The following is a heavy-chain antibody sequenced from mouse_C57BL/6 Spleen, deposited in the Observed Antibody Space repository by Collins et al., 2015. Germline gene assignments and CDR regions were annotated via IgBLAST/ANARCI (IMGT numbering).Heavy chain of an antibody. CDR1: GYSITSDYA. D-gene: IGHD2-2*01. Sequence: DVQLQESGPGLVKPSQSLSLTCTVTGYSITSDYAWNWIRQFPGNKLEWMGYISYSGSTSYNPSLKSRISITRDTSKNQFFLQLNSVTTEDTATYYCAYGYVYFDYWGQGTTLTVSS. CDR2: ISYSGST. J-gene: IGHJ2*01. CDR3: AYGYVYFDY. V-gene: IGHV3-2*02.